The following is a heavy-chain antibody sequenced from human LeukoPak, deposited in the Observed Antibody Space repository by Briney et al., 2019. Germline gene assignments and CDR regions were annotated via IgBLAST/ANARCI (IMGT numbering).Heavy chain of an antibody. J-gene: IGHJ3*02. CDR3: ARSEKTYYDFWSGYYQEAFDI. V-gene: IGHV4-4*07. CDR2: IYTSGST. CDR1: GGSISSYY. D-gene: IGHD3-3*01. Sequence: SETLSLTCTVSGGSISSYYWSWIRQPAGKGLEWIGRIYTSGSTNYNPSLKSRVTMSVDTSKNQFSLKLSSVTAADTAVYYCARSEKTYYDFWSGYYQEAFDIWGQGTMVTVSS.